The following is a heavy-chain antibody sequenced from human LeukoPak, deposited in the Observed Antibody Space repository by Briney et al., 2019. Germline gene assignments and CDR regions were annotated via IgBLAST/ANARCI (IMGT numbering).Heavy chain of an antibody. J-gene: IGHJ4*02. Sequence: GGSLRLSCAASEYTFSSYWMSWVRQAPGKGLEWVANIKQDGGQIYYLESVKGRFTVSRDNAKNSLYLQMNSLRAEDTAVYYCARLGARQMLEYWGQGTLVTVSS. CDR2: IKQDGGQI. CDR3: ARLGARQMLEY. CDR1: EYTFSSYW. D-gene: IGHD4-17*01. V-gene: IGHV3-7*01.